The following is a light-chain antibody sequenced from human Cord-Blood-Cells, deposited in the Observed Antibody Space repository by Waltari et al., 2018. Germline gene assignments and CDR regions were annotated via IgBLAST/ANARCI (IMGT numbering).Light chain of an antibody. CDR2: DAS. J-gene: IGKJ5*01. V-gene: IGKV3-11*01. Sequence: EIVLTQSPATLSLSPGERATISCRASQSVSSYLAWYQQKPGQAPRLLIYDASNRATDIPARFSGSGSGTDFTLTISSLEPEDFAVYYCQQRSNWPITFGQGTRLEIK. CDR1: QSVSSY. CDR3: QQRSNWPIT.